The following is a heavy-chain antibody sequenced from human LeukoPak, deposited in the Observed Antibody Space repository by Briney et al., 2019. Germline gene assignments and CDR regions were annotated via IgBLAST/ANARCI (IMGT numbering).Heavy chain of an antibody. CDR2: IKQDGSEK. CDR3: VRRYFDY. V-gene: IGHV3-7*03. CDR1: GFTFSSYS. J-gene: IGHJ4*02. Sequence: PGGSLRLSCAASGFTFSSYSMNWVRQAPGKGLEWVANIKQDGSEKYYVDSVKGRFTISRDNAKNSLYLQMNSLRAEDTAVYYCVRRYFDYWGQGTLVTVSS.